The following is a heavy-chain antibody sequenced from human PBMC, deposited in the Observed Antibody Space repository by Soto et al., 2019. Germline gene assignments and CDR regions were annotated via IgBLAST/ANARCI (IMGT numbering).Heavy chain of an antibody. CDR3: ARGRSSYGYEIDY. CDR2: IYYSGST. V-gene: IGHV4-59*01. J-gene: IGHJ4*02. CDR1: GGSISNYY. Sequence: SETLSLTCTVSGGSISNYYWSWIRQPPGKRLEWIGYIYYSGSTSYNPSLKSRVTMSVDTSKNQFSLKLSSVTAADTAVYYCARGRSSYGYEIDYWGQGTLVTVSS. D-gene: IGHD5-18*01.